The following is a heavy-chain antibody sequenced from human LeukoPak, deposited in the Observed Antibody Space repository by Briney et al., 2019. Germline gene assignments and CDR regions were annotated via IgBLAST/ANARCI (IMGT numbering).Heavy chain of an antibody. CDR3: ATYAVSSSKYFQN. V-gene: IGHV5-51*01. Sequence: GESLKISCKGSGCSFPSNWIGWLRQMPGKGLEWMGIIYPGDSDTRYSPSFQGQVTISADKSISTAYLHWSSLKASDTAIYYCATYAVSSSKYFQNWGQGTLVTVSS. CDR2: IYPGDSDT. J-gene: IGHJ1*01. D-gene: IGHD3-10*01. CDR1: GCSFPSNW.